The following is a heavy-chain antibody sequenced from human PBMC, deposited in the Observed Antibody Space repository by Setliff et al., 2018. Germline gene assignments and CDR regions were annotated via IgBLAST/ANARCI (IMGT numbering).Heavy chain of an antibody. D-gene: IGHD2-2*01. CDR1: GYSFTSNW. V-gene: IGHV5-51*01. CDR2: IYPGNSNT. CDR3: ARQGCSSTSCHSIDY. Sequence: PGESLKISCKGSGYSFTSNWIAWVRQMPGKGLECMGIIYPGNSNTRYSPPFQGQVTISADKAINTACLQWNSLQASDTAMYYCARQGCSSTSCHSIDYWGQGTLVTVSS. J-gene: IGHJ4*02.